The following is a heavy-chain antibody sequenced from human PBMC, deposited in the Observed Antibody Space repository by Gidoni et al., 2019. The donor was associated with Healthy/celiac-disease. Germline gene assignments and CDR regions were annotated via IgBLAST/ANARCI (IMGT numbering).Heavy chain of an antibody. CDR2: INSDGSGT. D-gene: IGHD2-15*01. Sequence: EVQLVESGGGLVQPGGSLRLSCAASGFTFSSYWMHWVRQAPGKGLGWVSRINSDGSGTSYADSVKGRFTISRDNVKNTLYLQMNRLRAEDTAVYYCARDGGIVALRAFDIWGQGTMVTVSS. CDR3: ARDGGIVALRAFDI. CDR1: GFTFSSYW. V-gene: IGHV3-74*01. J-gene: IGHJ3*02.